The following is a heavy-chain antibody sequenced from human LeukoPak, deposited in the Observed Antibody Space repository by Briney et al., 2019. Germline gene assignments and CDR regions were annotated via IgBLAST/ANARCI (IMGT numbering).Heavy chain of an antibody. CDR3: ARHAGSYSSSSSGHYYYYYIDV. D-gene: IGHD6-13*01. J-gene: IGHJ6*03. Sequence: GESLKISCKHSGYRFPNYCIGWVRQMPGKGLEWMGIIYPDDSDTRYSPSFQGQITISATKSINTAYLQWSSLKASDTAMYYCARHAGSYSSSSSGHYYYYYIDVWGKGTTVTVSS. CDR1: GYRFPNYC. CDR2: IYPDDSDT. V-gene: IGHV5-51*01.